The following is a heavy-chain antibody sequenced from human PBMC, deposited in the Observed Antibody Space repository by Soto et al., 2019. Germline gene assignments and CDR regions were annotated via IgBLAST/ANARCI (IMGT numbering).Heavy chain of an antibody. CDR2: IYYSGST. Sequence: QVQLQESGPGLVKPSQTLSLTCTVSGGSISSGGYYWSWIRQHPGKGLEWIGYIYYSGSTYYNPSLKSRVTISVDTSKNQFSLKVSSVTAADTAVYYCARDSGIGSSWYNGVYWGQGTLVTVSS. J-gene: IGHJ4*02. V-gene: IGHV4-31*03. D-gene: IGHD6-13*01. CDR1: GGSISSGGYY. CDR3: ARDSGIGSSWYNGVY.